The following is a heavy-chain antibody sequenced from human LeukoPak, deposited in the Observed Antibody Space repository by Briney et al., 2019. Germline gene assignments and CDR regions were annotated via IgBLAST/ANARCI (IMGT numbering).Heavy chain of an antibody. CDR2: IYYSGST. CDR1: GGSISSYY. D-gene: IGHD5-12*01. Sequence: PSETLSLSCTVSGGSISSYYWSWIRQPPGKGLEWIGYIYYSGSTNYNPSLKSRVTISVDTSKNQFSLKLSSVTAADTAVYYSARGVGYDNGYYYYMDVWGKGTTVTVSS. J-gene: IGHJ6*03. CDR3: ARGVGYDNGYYYYMDV. V-gene: IGHV4-59*01.